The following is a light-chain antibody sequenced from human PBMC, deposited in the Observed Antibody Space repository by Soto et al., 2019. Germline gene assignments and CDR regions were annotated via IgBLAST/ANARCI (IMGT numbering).Light chain of an antibody. V-gene: IGLV1-40*01. J-gene: IGLJ1*01. CDR2: GNT. Sequence: QSVLTQPPSVSGAPGQRITISCTGSSSNIGADFDVYWYQQLPGAAPKLLIYGNTNRPSGVPDRFSGSKSGTSASLAITGLQAEDEADYYCQSYDRSLTGVFGLGIQVT. CDR1: SSNIGADFD. CDR3: QSYDRSLTGV.